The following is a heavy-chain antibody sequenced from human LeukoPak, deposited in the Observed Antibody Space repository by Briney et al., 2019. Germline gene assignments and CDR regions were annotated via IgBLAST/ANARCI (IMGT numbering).Heavy chain of an antibody. V-gene: IGHV3-23*01. Sequence: QPGGSLRLSCVASGFTFSSYAMSWVRQAPGKGLEWVSIISGSGGSTYYADSVKGRFTISRDNSKNTLYLQMNSLRAEDTAVYYCAKVVGYSNSWYYFDYWGQGTLVTVSS. CDR2: ISGSGGST. CDR3: AKVVGYSNSWYYFDY. CDR1: GFTFSSYA. J-gene: IGHJ4*02. D-gene: IGHD6-13*01.